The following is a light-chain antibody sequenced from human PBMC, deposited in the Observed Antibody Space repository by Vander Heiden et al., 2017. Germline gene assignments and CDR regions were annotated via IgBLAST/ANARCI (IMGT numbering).Light chain of an antibody. V-gene: IGKV3-11*01. J-gene: IGKJ4*01. CDR1: QSVSSS. CDR3: EHRSNCLVT. Sequence: DITLTPPPATLSLSPGVSATLTCRLSQSVSSSLAWYQQQPGQAPRLLLFEASNRASGDSARCRGSGGETDFTLSISGGWPEDLSGYYCEHRSNCLVTFGGGTKVEIK. CDR2: EAS.